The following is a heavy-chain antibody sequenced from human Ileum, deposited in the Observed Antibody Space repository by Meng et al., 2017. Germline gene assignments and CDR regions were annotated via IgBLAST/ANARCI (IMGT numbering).Heavy chain of an antibody. D-gene: IGHD3-22*01. CDR3: TGEFGYYYDSNGYPRPAVSYGMDV. CDR1: GFTFGDYA. Sequence: GASLMISCTASGFTFGDYAMSWVRQAPGKGLEWVGFIRSKAYGGTTEYAASVKGRYIISRDDSKSIADLQMNSLKTEDTAVYYCTGEFGYYYDSNGYPRPAVSYGMDVWGQGNTV. CDR2: IRSKAYGGTT. J-gene: IGHJ6*02. V-gene: IGHV3-49*04.